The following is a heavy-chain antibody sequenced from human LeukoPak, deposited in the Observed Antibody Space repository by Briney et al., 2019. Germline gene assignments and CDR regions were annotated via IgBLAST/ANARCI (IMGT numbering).Heavy chain of an antibody. J-gene: IGHJ5*02. CDR2: IIPNSGGT. D-gene: IGHD6-6*01. V-gene: IGHV1-2*02. Sequence: GASVKVSCKASGYTFTGYYMHWVRQAPGQGLEWMGWIIPNSGGTNYAQEFQGRVSMTRDTSINTAYMELSRLRSDDTALYYCARGHSSSSGADWFAPWGQGTLVTVTS. CDR3: ARGHSSSSGADWFAP. CDR1: GYTFTGYY.